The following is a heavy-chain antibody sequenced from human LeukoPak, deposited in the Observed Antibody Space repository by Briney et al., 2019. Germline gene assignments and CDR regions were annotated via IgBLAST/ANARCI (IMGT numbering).Heavy chain of an antibody. Sequence: SETLSLTCTVSGDSVSNYYWTWIRQPPGRGLEWIGYIFYSGSTNFNPSLKSRVTMSIDTSKNQFSLKLSSVTAADTAVYHCARGPDYGDHQRTDYYYFGMDVWGKGTTVTVSS. J-gene: IGHJ6*04. D-gene: IGHD4-17*01. CDR3: ARGPDYGDHQRTDYYYFGMDV. CDR2: IFYSGST. V-gene: IGHV4-59*02. CDR1: GDSVSNYY.